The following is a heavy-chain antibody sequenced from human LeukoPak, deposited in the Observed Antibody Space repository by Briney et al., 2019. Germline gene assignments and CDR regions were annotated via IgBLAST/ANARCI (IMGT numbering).Heavy chain of an antibody. CDR1: GFTFSSYA. CDR3: AKAPSPTTVVTYIDY. V-gene: IGHV3-23*01. D-gene: IGHD4-23*01. Sequence: GGSLRLSCAASGFTFSSYAMSWVRQAPGKGLEWVSAISGSGGSTYYADSVKGRFTISRDNSKNMLYLQMNSLRAEDTAVYYCAKAPSPTTVVTYIDYWGQGTLVTVSS. J-gene: IGHJ4*02. CDR2: ISGSGGST.